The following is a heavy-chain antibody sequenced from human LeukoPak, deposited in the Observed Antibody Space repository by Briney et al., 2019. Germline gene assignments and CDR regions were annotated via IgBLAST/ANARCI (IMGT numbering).Heavy chain of an antibody. CDR3: AKAPFGGVHVPQD. Sequence: GGSLRLSCAASGFTFSSYAMSWVRQPPGKGLEWVSVISASGVSTYYADSVKARFTISRDNSKNTLYLQMNSLRVGDSAVYYCAKAPFGGVHVPQDWGQGTLVTVSS. J-gene: IGHJ4*02. V-gene: IGHV3-23*01. CDR1: GFTFSSYA. CDR2: ISASGVST. D-gene: IGHD3-16*01.